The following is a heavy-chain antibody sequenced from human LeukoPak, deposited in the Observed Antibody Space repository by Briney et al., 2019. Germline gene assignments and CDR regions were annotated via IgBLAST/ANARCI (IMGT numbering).Heavy chain of an antibody. D-gene: IGHD2-15*01. V-gene: IGHV1-69*06. CDR1: GGTFSSYA. Sequence: SVKVSCKASGGTFSSYAISWVRQAPGQGLEWMGGIIPIFGTANYAQKFQGSVTITADKSTSTAYMELSSLRSEDTAVYYCARDRPIYCSGGSCYLFDYWGQGTLVTVSS. CDR3: ARDRPIYCSGGSCYLFDY. J-gene: IGHJ4*02. CDR2: IIPIFGTA.